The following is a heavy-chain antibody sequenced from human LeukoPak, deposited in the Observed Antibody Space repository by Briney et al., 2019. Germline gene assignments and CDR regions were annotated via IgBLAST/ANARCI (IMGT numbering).Heavy chain of an antibody. CDR2: ISSSSSYI. V-gene: IGHV3-21*01. CDR1: GFTFSDYT. Sequence: GGSLRLSCAASGFTFSDYTMDWVRQAPGKGLEWVSSISSSSSYIYYADSVKGRFTISRDNAKNSLYLQMNSLRAEDTAVYYCARDFTVTPAQGLVDYWGQGTLVTVSS. D-gene: IGHD4-17*01. J-gene: IGHJ4*02. CDR3: ARDFTVTPAQGLVDY.